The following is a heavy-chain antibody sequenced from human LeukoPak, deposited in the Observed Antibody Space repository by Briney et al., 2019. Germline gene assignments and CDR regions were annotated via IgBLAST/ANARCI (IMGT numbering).Heavy chain of an antibody. CDR1: GFTFSSYS. J-gene: IGHJ5*02. CDR2: ISISSGTI. V-gene: IGHV3-48*01. D-gene: IGHD6-13*01. Sequence: PGGSLRLSCAASGFTFSSYSMNWVRQAPGNGLEWVSYISISSGTIYYADSVKGRFTISRDNAKNSLFLQMNSLRAEDTAVYYCARVRASSSWYHWFDPWGQGTLVTVSS. CDR3: ARVRASSSWYHWFDP.